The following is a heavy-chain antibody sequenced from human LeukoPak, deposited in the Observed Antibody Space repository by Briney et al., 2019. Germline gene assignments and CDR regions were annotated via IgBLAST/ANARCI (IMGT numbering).Heavy chain of an antibody. D-gene: IGHD3-22*01. V-gene: IGHV3-23*01. CDR3: AKSAMIVVVIRVGFDY. Sequence: GGSLRLSCAASGFTFSSYAMSWVRQAPGKGLEWVSAISGSGGSTYYADSVKGRFTISRDNSKNTLYLQMNSPRAEDTAVYYCAKSAMIVVVIRVGFDYWGQGTLATVSS. CDR1: GFTFSSYA. CDR2: ISGSGGST. J-gene: IGHJ4*02.